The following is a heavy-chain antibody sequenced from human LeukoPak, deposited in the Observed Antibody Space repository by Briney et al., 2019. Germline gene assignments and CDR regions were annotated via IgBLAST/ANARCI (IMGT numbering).Heavy chain of an antibody. CDR2: ISYDGSNK. Sequence: QPGRSLRLSCAASGFTFSSYAMHGVRQAPGKGLEWVAVISYDGSNKYYADSVKGRFTIPRDNSKNTLYLQMNSLRAEDTAVYYCARGLLYYYDSSGYYYAEYFQHWGQGTLVTVSS. D-gene: IGHD3-22*01. CDR3: ARGLLYYYDSSGYYYAEYFQH. CDR1: GFTFSSYA. V-gene: IGHV3-30-3*01. J-gene: IGHJ1*01.